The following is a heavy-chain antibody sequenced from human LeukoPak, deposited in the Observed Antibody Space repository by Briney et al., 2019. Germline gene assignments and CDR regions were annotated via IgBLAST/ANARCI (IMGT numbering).Heavy chain of an antibody. Sequence: ASVKVSCKASVGSFIGYAISWVRQAPGQGLEWMGGIIPIIGPAHYAQKFQGRLSITADESTSTAYMELSSLRSEDTAVYYCARIGPSYYDILTGFSDYWGQGTLVTVSS. V-gene: IGHV1-69*13. CDR2: IIPIIGPA. D-gene: IGHD3-9*01. CDR3: ARIGPSYYDILTGFSDY. CDR1: VGSFIGYA. J-gene: IGHJ4*02.